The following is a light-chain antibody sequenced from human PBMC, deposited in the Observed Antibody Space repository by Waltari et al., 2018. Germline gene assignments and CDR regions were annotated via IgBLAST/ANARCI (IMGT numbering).Light chain of an antibody. V-gene: IGKV3-20*01. Sequence: IVFTQSPATLSLSPGERATLPCRANQSVSSISLVWLHQKPGQGPTLLLYGTSNRATGFPYRFSGRGSGTYFTLTISRLEPEDFAMYYCQQYDGSVLTFGGGTKVEL. CDR1: QSVSSIS. CDR2: GTS. J-gene: IGKJ4*01. CDR3: QQYDGSVLT.